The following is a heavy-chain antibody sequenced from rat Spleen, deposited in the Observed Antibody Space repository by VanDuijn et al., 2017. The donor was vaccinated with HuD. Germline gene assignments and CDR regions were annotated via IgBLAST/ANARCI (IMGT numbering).Heavy chain of an antibody. CDR3: ARHEGVPYYWYFDF. D-gene: IGHD1-11*01. Sequence: EVQLVESGGGLVQPGRSLKLSCAASGFTFSDYYMAWVRQAPKKGLEWVASISYEGSSPYYGDSVKGRFTISRDNAKSSLYLQMNSLKSEDTATYYCARHEGVPYYWYFDFWGPGTMVTVSS. CDR2: ISYEGSSP. J-gene: IGHJ1*01. V-gene: IGHV5-22*01. CDR1: GFTFSDYY.